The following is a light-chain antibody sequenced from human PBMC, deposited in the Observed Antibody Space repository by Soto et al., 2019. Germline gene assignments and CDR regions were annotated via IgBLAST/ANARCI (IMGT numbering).Light chain of an antibody. Sequence: PKSASSPCGSIVERVAVAFQARQDISNYLNWYQQKPGKVPKLLIYDASNLEGGVPSRFSGSGSGTEFTLTLSGLQPEDTATYYCKQNEYLLSVGGGTKVDI. CDR1: QDISNY. CDR2: DAS. V-gene: IGKV1-33*01. J-gene: IGKJ4*01. CDR3: KQNEYLLS.